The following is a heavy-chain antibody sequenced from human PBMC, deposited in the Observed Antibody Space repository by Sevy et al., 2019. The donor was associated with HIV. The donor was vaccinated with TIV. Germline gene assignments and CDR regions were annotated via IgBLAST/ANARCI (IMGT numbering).Heavy chain of an antibody. CDR3: VNSGYCSGGSCYSYYYYYMDV. V-gene: IGHV3-64D*06. D-gene: IGHD2-15*01. CDR2: ISSNGGTT. CDR1: GFTFSSYA. J-gene: IGHJ6*03. Sequence: GGSLRLSCSASGFTFSSYAMHWVRQAPGKGLEYVSAISSNGGTTYYADSVKGRFTISRDNSKNTLYLQMSSLRAEDTAVYYCVNSGYCSGGSCYSYYYYYMDVWGKGTTVTVSS.